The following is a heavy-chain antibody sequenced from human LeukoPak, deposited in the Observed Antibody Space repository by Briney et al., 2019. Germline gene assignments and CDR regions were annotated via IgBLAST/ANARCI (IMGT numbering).Heavy chain of an antibody. J-gene: IGHJ4*02. CDR2: INHSGST. CDR3: AGSTYYDILTGYSLFDY. D-gene: IGHD3-9*01. Sequence: SETLSLTCAVYGGSFSGYYWSWIRQPPGKGLEGIGEINHSGSTNYNPSLKSRVTISVDTSKNQFSLKLSSVTAADTAVYYCAGSTYYDILTGYSLFDYWGQGTLVTVSS. CDR1: GGSFSGYY. V-gene: IGHV4-34*01.